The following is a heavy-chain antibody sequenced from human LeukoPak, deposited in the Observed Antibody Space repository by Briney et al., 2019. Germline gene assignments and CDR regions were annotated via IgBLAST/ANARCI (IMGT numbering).Heavy chain of an antibody. J-gene: IGHJ4*02. V-gene: IGHV4-4*09. Sequence: KPSETLSLTCTVSGGSISSYYWSWIRQPQGKGLEWIGYIYTSGSTNYDPSLKSRVPISVDTSKNQFSLKLSSVTAADTAVYYCAGGAGRHWGQGTLVTVSS. CDR2: IYTSGST. CDR1: GGSISSYY. CDR3: AGGAGRH. D-gene: IGHD1-26*01.